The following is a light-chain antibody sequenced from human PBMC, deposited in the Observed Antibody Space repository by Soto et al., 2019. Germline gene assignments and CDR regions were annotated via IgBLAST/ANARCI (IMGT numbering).Light chain of an antibody. J-gene: IGLJ3*02. CDR1: SSNIGAAYD. CDR3: QSYDSSLSGWV. V-gene: IGLV1-40*01. Sequence: QAVVTQPPSVSGAPGQKVTISCTRSSSNIGAAYDVHWYQHLPGTAPKLLIYGNNNRPSGVPDRFSGSKSGTSAPLAITGLQAEDEADYYCQSYDSSLSGWVFGGGTKVTVL. CDR2: GNN.